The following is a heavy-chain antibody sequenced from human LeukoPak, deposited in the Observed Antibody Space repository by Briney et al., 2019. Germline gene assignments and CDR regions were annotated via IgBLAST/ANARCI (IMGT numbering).Heavy chain of an antibody. Sequence: GESLKISCKGSGYTFNNYWIAWVRQMPGKGLEWMGIIYPGDSDTKYSPSFQGQVTFSADKSISTVYLQWGSLKASDTAMYYCARQPGAGWFDPWGQGTLVTVSS. J-gene: IGHJ5*02. CDR2: IYPGDSDT. CDR1: GYTFNNYW. V-gene: IGHV5-51*01. CDR3: ARQPGAGWFDP. D-gene: IGHD3-10*01.